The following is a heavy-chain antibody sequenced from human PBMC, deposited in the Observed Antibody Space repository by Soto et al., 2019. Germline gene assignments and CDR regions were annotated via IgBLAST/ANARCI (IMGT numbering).Heavy chain of an antibody. CDR3: AREMYSSSSGGYYYYYMDV. J-gene: IGHJ6*03. CDR2: MNPNSGNT. V-gene: IGHV1-8*01. CDR1: GYTFTSYD. D-gene: IGHD6-6*01. Sequence: QVQLVQSGAEVKKPGASVKVSCKASGYTFTSYDINWVRQATGQGLEWMGWMNPNSGNTGYAQKFQGSVTITRNTSISTAYMELSSLRYEDTAVYYCAREMYSSSSGGYYYYYMDVWGKGTTVTVSS.